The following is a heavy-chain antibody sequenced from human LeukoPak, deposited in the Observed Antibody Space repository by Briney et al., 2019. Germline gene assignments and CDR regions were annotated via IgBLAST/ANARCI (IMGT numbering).Heavy chain of an antibody. CDR3: ARGVYGSQDY. Sequence: SETLSLTCAVYGGSFSGYYWSWIRQPPGKGLEWIGEINHSGSTNYNPSLKSRVTISVDTSKNQFSLKLSSVTAADTAVYYCARGVYGSQDYWGQGTLVTVSS. CDR1: GGSFSGYY. D-gene: IGHD1-26*01. V-gene: IGHV4-34*01. CDR2: INHSGST. J-gene: IGHJ4*02.